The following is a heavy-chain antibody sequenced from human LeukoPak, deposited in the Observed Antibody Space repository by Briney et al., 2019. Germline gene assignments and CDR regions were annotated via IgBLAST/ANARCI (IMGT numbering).Heavy chain of an antibody. Sequence: GGPLRLSCAASGFTFSTYWMHWVRQAPGKGLVWVSRIKSDGSTNYADSVKGRFTISRDNAKNTVSLQMNSRRPEDTGVYYCARAPSEIGGYYPEYFRHWGQGTLVTVSS. V-gene: IGHV3-74*01. CDR1: GFTFSTYW. J-gene: IGHJ1*01. CDR2: IKSDGST. CDR3: ARAPSEIGGYYPEYFRH. D-gene: IGHD3-22*01.